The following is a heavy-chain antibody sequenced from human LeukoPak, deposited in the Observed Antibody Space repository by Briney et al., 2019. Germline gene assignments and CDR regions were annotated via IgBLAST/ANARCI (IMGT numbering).Heavy chain of an antibody. V-gene: IGHV4-34*01. CDR2: INHSGST. Sequence: SETLSLTRAVYGGSFSGYYWSWIRQPPGKGLEWIGEINHSGSTNYNPSLKSRVTISVDTSKNQFSLKLSSVTAADTAVYYCARVVVWFDPWGQGTLVTVSS. CDR3: ARVVVWFDP. J-gene: IGHJ5*02. D-gene: IGHD6-6*01. CDR1: GGSFSGYY.